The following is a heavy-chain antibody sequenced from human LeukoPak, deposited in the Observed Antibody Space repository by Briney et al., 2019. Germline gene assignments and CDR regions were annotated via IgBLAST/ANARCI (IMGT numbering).Heavy chain of an antibody. CDR2: IRYDGSIK. D-gene: IGHD2-15*01. CDR3: ARQRWSWYFYMDV. CDR1: GITFSRYG. J-gene: IGHJ6*03. V-gene: IGHV3-30*02. Sequence: PGGSLRLSCAASGITFSRYGMHWVRQAPGKGLEWVTFIRYDGSIKYYADSVKGRFTVSRDNSKNTLFLQMNSLRAEDTAVYYCARQRWSWYFYMDVWGKGTTVTISS.